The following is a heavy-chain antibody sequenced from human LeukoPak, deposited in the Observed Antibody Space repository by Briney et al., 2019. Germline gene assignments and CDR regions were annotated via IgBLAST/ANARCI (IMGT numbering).Heavy chain of an antibody. V-gene: IGHV4-59*08. J-gene: IGHJ4*02. CDR1: GGSISSYY. CDR3: ARLTHYGNYFDY. CDR2: IYYSGST. Sequence: PSETLSLTCTVSGGSISSYYWSWIRQPPGKGLEWIGYIYYSGSTNYNPSLKSRVTISVDTSKNQFSLKLSSVTAADTAVYYCARLTHYGNYFDYWGQGTLVTVSS. D-gene: IGHD4-17*01.